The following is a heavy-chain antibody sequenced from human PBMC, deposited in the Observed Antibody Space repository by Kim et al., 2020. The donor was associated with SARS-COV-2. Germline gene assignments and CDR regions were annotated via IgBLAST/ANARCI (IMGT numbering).Heavy chain of an antibody. CDR2: ISGSGENT. Sequence: GGSLRLSCAASGFTFSSYTMRWVRQAPGKGLEWVSAISGSGENTYFADSVRGRFTISRDNSKNILYLQMNSLGVEDTAVYFCARVRDACSDYWGQGPLVTVSS. D-gene: IGHD2-2*01. CDR1: GFTFSSYT. CDR3: ARVRDACSDY. J-gene: IGHJ4*02. V-gene: IGHV3-23*01.